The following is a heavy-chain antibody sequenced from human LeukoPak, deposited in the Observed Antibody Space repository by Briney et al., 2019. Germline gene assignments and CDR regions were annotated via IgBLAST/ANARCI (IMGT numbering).Heavy chain of an antibody. CDR1: GFTFSSYA. CDR2: ISYDGSNK. Sequence: GGSLRLSCAASGFTFSSYAMHWVRQAPGKGLEWVAVISYDGSNKYYADSVKGRFTISRDNSKNTLYLQMNSLRAEDTAVYYCARDPHLYYHYMDVWGKGTTVTVS. V-gene: IGHV3-30*04. CDR3: ARDPHLYYHYMDV. J-gene: IGHJ6*03.